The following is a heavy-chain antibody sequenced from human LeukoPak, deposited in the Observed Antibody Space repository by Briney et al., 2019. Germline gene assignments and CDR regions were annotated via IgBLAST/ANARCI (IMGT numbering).Heavy chain of an antibody. Sequence: GGSLRLSCVDSEFTFSSYWMHWVRQAPGEGLVWVSRTNTDGSTTDYADSVKGRFTISRDNAKNTLYLQMNSLRAEDTAVYYCEKDLAESRDKWGQGTLVTVSS. V-gene: IGHV3-74*01. CDR2: TNTDGSTT. CDR3: EKDLAESRDK. D-gene: IGHD2-15*01. CDR1: EFTFSSYW. J-gene: IGHJ4*02.